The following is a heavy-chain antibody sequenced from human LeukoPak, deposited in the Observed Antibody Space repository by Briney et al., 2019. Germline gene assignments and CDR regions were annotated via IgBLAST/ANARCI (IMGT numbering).Heavy chain of an antibody. Sequence: SQTLSLTCAVSGGSISSGGYSWSWIRQPPGKGLEWIGYIYHSGSTYYNPSLKSRVTISVDRSKNQFSLKLSSVTAADTAVYYCARSWFGNYYFDYWGQGTLVTVSS. J-gene: IGHJ4*02. D-gene: IGHD3-10*01. V-gene: IGHV4-30-2*01. CDR1: GGSISSGGYS. CDR3: ARSWFGNYYFDY. CDR2: IYHSGST.